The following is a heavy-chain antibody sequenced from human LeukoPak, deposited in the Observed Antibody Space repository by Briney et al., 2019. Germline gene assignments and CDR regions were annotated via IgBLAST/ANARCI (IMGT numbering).Heavy chain of an antibody. V-gene: IGHV3-48*01. CDR3: AKGLNDYCDY. J-gene: IGHJ4*02. Sequence: GGSLRLSCAASGFTFSSYSMNWVRQAPGKGLEWVSYISSSSSTIYYADSVKGRFTISRDNSKNTLYLQMNSLRAEDTAVYYCAKGLNDYCDYWGQGTLVTVSS. CDR2: ISSSSSTI. CDR1: GFTFSSYS. D-gene: IGHD2-21*01.